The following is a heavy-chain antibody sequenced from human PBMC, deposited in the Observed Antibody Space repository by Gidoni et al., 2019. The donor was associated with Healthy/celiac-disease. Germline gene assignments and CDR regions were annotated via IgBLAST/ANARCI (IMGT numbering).Heavy chain of an antibody. CDR2: ILPIFGTA. D-gene: IGHD3-9*01. Sequence: QVQLVQSGAEVKKTGSSVKVSCKASGGTLSSYAIRWVRQAPGQGLEWMGGILPIFGTANDAQKFQGRVTITADKSTSTAYMELSSLRSEDTAVYYCARGLRYFDWSVSYYYGMDVWGQGTTVTVSS. CDR1: GGTLSSYA. V-gene: IGHV1-69*06. CDR3: ARGLRYFDWSVSYYYGMDV. J-gene: IGHJ6*02.